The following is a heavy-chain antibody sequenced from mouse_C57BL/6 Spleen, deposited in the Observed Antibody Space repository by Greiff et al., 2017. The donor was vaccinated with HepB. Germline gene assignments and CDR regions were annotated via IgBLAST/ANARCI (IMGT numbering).Heavy chain of an antibody. D-gene: IGHD2-4*01. Sequence: QVQLKESGAELARPGASEKLSCKASGYTFTSYGISWVKQRTGQGLEWIGEIYPRSGNTYYNEKFKGKATLTADKSSSTAYMELRSLTSEDSAVYFCARGGMITTRYYAMDYWGQGTSVTVSS. J-gene: IGHJ4*01. CDR2: IYPRSGNT. CDR3: ARGGMITTRYYAMDY. CDR1: GYTFTSYG. V-gene: IGHV1-81*01.